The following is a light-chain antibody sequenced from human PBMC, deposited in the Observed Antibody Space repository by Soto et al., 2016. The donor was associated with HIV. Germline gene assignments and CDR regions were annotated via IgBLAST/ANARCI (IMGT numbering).Light chain of an antibody. J-gene: IGKJ2*01. Sequence: DIQMTQSPSSVSASVGDTVTITCRASQGISSWLGRYQQKAGKAPKLLIYAASSVQSGVPQSSAAVDLGQISLSPSAACSLKICNLYCQQYNSYPYTFRPGDQA. CDR2: AAS. CDR1: QGISSW. V-gene: IGKV1-12*01. CDR3: QQYNSYPYT.